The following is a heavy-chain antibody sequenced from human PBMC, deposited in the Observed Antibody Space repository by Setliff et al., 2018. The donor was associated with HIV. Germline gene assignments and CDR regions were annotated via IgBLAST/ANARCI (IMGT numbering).Heavy chain of an antibody. Sequence: PGESLKISCAASGFTFNTYWMDWVRQAPGKGLEWVANIKRDGSEKYYVDSVKGRFTISRDNAKNSLYLQMNSLRADDTAVYYCAALSLRTNAVYGVISTRFDPWGQGTLVTVAS. J-gene: IGHJ5*02. D-gene: IGHD2-8*01. V-gene: IGHV3-7*03. CDR3: AALSLRTNAVYGVISTRFDP. CDR1: GFTFNTYW. CDR2: IKRDGSEK.